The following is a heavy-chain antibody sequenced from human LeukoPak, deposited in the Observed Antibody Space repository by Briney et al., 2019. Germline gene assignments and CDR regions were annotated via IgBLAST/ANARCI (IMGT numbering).Heavy chain of an antibody. CDR1: GGSISSYY. Sequence: SSETLSLTCTVSGGSISSYYWSWIRQPPGKGLEWIGYIRYNGSTNYIPSLKSRVTISIDTSKNQFSLKVSSVTAADTAVYYCAVGDSGYEYWGQGILVTVSS. CDR2: IRYNGST. J-gene: IGHJ4*02. D-gene: IGHD4-17*01. V-gene: IGHV4-59*01. CDR3: AVGDSGYEY.